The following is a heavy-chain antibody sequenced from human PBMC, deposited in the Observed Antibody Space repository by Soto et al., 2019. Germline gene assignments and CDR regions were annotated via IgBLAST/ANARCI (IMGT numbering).Heavy chain of an antibody. CDR1: GGSFSGYY. CDR3: ARAYYDILTGYSIDY. Sequence: SETLSLTCAVYGGSFSGYYWSWIRQPPGKGLEWIGEINHSGSTNYNPSLKSRVTISVDTSKNQFSLKLSSVTAADTAVYYCARAYYDILTGYSIDYWGQGTLVTVSS. D-gene: IGHD3-9*01. J-gene: IGHJ4*02. V-gene: IGHV4-34*01. CDR2: INHSGST.